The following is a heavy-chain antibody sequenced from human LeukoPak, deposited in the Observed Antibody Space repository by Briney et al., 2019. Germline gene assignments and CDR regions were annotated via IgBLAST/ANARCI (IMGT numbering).Heavy chain of an antibody. J-gene: IGHJ5*02. CDR3: ASPRIQLDNWFDP. CDR1: GGSISSGGYY. CDR2: IYTSGST. Sequence: PSETLSLTCTVSGGSISSGGYYCNWIRQPAGKGLVWVGRIYTSGSTNYNPSLKSRVTISVDTSKNQFSLKLSSVTAADTAVYYCASPRIQLDNWFDPWGQGTLVTVSS. V-gene: IGHV4-61*02. D-gene: IGHD5-18*01.